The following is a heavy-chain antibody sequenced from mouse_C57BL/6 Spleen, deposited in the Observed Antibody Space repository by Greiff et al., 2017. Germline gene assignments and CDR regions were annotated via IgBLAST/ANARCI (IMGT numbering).Heavy chain of an antibody. CDR1: GYAFSSSW. CDR2: IYPGDGDT. D-gene: IGHD3-1*01. J-gene: IGHJ4*01. Sequence: VQGVESGPELVKPGASVTISCQASGYAFSSSWLNWVQQRPGKGLEWLGRIYPGDGDTNYHGKFKGKATLTADKSSSTAYMQLSILTSEDAAGYCCARLGKDYAMDDWGQGTSVTGAS. V-gene: IGHV1-82*01. CDR3: ARLGKDYAMDD.